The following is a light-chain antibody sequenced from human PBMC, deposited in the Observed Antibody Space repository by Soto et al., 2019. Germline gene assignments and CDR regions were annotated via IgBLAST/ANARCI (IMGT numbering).Light chain of an antibody. CDR3: FSHRGGDSHV. Sequence: QSAVTQPASVSGSPGQSITISCTGTSSDVGGYDYVSWYQLYPGKAPRLIIYEVSNRPSGVSNRFSGSKTGNTASLTISGLQAEDEADYYCFSHRGGDSHVFGTGTKLTVL. J-gene: IGLJ1*01. CDR2: EVS. V-gene: IGLV2-14*01. CDR1: SSDVGGYDY.